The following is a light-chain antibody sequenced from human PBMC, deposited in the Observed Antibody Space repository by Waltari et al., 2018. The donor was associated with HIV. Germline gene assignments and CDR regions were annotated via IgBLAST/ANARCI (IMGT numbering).Light chain of an antibody. V-gene: IGKV3-20*01. CDR3: QQYGTTPPT. Sequence: EIVLTQSPGTLSLSPGDRATLSCRASQSVSSSYLARYQQKPGQAPRLLIYGASSRAIGIPDRFSGSGSGTDFTLTINRLEPEDFAVYYCQQYGTTPPTFGPGTKVDIK. CDR1: QSVSSSY. CDR2: GAS. J-gene: IGKJ3*01.